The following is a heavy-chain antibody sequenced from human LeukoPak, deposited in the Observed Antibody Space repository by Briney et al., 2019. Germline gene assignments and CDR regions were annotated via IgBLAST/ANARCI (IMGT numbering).Heavy chain of an antibody. V-gene: IGHV3-53*01. CDR3: ARMSHQGYFDY. J-gene: IGHJ4*02. Sequence: PGGSLRLSCAASGFTFSSYSMSWVRQAPGKGLEWVSVIYSGGSTYYADSVKGRFTISRDNSKNTLYLQMNSLRAEDTAVYYCARMSHQGYFDYWGQGTLVTVSS. CDR1: GFTFSSYS. CDR2: IYSGGST.